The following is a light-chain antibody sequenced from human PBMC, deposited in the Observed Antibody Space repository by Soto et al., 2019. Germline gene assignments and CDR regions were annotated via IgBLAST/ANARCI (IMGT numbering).Light chain of an antibody. CDR2: RAS. CDR1: PSVSSSY. CDR3: QQYGSSALT. Sequence: LTPAPGSLSLPPGARPFLSGRASPSVSSSYLAWYQQKPGQAPKVLIYRASSRATGIPDRFSGSGSGTDFTLTISRLEPEDFAVYYCQQYGSSALTFGGGTKVDIK. V-gene: IGKV3-20*01. J-gene: IGKJ4*01.